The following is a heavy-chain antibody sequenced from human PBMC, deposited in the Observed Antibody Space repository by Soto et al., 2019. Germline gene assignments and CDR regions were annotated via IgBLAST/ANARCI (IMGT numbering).Heavy chain of an antibody. CDR1: GGSISSYY. D-gene: IGHD5-18*01. CDR3: ARAGSYGPNYFDY. J-gene: IGHJ4*02. CDR2: IYYSGST. V-gene: IGHV4-59*01. Sequence: PSETLSLTCTVSGGSISSYYWSWIRQPPGKGLEWIGYIYYSGSTNYNPSLKSRVTISVDTSKNQFSLKLRSVTAADTAVYYCARAGSYGPNYFDYWGQGTLVTVS.